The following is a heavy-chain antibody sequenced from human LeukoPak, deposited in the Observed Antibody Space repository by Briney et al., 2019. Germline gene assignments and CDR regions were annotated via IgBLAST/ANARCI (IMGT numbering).Heavy chain of an antibody. CDR2: IYHSGST. Sequence: SETLSLTCAVSGGSISSGGYSWSWIRQPPGKGLEWIGYIYHSGSTYYNPSLKSRVTIPVDRSKNQFSLKLSSVTAADTAVYYCARASPGYCSSTSCYAFDYWGQGTLVTVSS. D-gene: IGHD2-2*01. J-gene: IGHJ4*02. CDR3: ARASPGYCSSTSCYAFDY. V-gene: IGHV4-30-2*01. CDR1: GGSISSGGYS.